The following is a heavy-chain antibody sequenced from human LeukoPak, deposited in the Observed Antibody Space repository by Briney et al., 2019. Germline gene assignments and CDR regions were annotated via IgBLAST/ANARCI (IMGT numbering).Heavy chain of an antibody. CDR2: IYYSGST. CDR3: ARGLHYYGSGSYYRSTRTDAFDI. V-gene: IGHV4-59*12. Sequence: SETLSLTCTVSGGSISSYYWSWIRQPPGKGLEWIGYIYYSGSTNYNPSLKSRVTISVDTSKNQFSLKLSSVTAADTAVYYCARGLHYYGSGSYYRSTRTDAFDIWGQGTMVTVSS. CDR1: GGSISSYY. D-gene: IGHD3-10*01. J-gene: IGHJ3*02.